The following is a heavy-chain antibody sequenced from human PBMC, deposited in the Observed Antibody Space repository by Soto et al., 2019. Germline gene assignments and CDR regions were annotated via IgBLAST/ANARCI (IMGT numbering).Heavy chain of an antibody. Sequence: EVQLLESGGGLVQPGGSLRLSCAASGFTFSSYAMSWVRQAPGKGLEWVSSIKGSTTSYAESVKGRFSISRDNSKNTLYVQMNNLTAEDTAVYYCAKDGGNFFNEFETWGQGTLVTVSS. J-gene: IGHJ3*02. CDR1: GFTFSSYA. CDR3: AKDGGNFFNEFET. CDR2: IKGSTT. D-gene: IGHD2-15*01. V-gene: IGHV3-23*01.